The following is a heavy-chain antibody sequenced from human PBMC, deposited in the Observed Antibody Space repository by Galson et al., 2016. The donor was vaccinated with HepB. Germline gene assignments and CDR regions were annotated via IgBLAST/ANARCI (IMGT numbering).Heavy chain of an antibody. CDR1: GFIFKDYA. CDR2: ISWNSGSI. D-gene: IGHD1-26*01. J-gene: IGHJ1*01. Sequence: SLRLSCAASGFIFKDYAMHRVRQAPGKGLEWVSSISWNSGSIGYADSVKGRFTISRDNAKNSLYLQMNSLRAVDTAFYYCAQDKASMSVGATNFQHWGQGTLVTVSS. V-gene: IGHV3-9*01. CDR3: AQDKASMSVGATNFQH.